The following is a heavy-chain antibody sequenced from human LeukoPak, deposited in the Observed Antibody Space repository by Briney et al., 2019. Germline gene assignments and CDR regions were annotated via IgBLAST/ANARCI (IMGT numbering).Heavy chain of an antibody. CDR2: LYYSGST. D-gene: IGHD1-26*01. V-gene: IGHV4-59*12. CDR3: ARRGATMGHYYYYYYMDV. Sequence: SETLSLTCTVSGGSISGYYWSWIRQPPGKGLEWIGYLYYSGSTNYNPPLKSRVTISVDTSKNQFSLNLSSVTAADTAVDYCARRGATMGHYYYYYYMDVWGKGTTVTVSS. CDR1: GGSISGYY. J-gene: IGHJ6*03.